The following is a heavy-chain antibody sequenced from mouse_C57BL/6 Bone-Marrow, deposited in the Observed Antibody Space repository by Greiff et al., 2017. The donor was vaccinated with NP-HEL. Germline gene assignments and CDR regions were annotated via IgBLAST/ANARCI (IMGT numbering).Heavy chain of an antibody. V-gene: IGHV1-81*01. CDR1: GYTFTSYG. CDR2: IYPRSGNT. J-gene: IGHJ2*01. Sequence: VQLQQSGAELARPGASVKLSCKASGYTFTSYGISWVKQRTGQGLEWIGEIYPRSGNTYYNEKFKGKATLTADKSSSTAYMELRSLTSEDSAVYFCARGGVYYSNYSYYFDYWGQGTTLTVSS. CDR3: ARGGVYYSNYSYYFDY. D-gene: IGHD2-5*01.